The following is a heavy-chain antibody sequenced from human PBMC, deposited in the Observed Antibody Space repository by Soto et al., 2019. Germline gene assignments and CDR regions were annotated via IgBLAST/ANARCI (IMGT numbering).Heavy chain of an antibody. J-gene: IGHJ6*03. D-gene: IGHD3-10*01. CDR1: GFTFSDYY. Sequence: QVQLVESGGGLVKPGGSLRLSCAASGFTFSDYYMSWIRQAPGKGLEWVSYISSSGSTIYYADYVKGRFTISRDNAKNSLYRQMNSLRAEDTAVYYCARTMVRGVMTLQHYYYMDVWGKGTTVTVSS. CDR2: ISSSGSTI. CDR3: ARTMVRGVMTLQHYYYMDV. V-gene: IGHV3-11*01.